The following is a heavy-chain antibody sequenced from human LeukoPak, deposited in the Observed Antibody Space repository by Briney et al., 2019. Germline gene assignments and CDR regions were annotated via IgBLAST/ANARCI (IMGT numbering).Heavy chain of an antibody. D-gene: IGHD5-24*01. CDR1: GFTFNNFH. J-gene: IGHJ4*02. V-gene: IGHV3-48*01. Sequence: PGRSLRLSCAASGFTFNNFHMNWVRQAPGKGLEWVSYISRSGDSTSYADSVKGRFTISRDNAGNSVFLLLNSLRAEDTAVYYCVRDLYTTIQGFDYWGQGALVTVSS. CDR2: ISRSGDST. CDR3: VRDLYTTIQGFDY.